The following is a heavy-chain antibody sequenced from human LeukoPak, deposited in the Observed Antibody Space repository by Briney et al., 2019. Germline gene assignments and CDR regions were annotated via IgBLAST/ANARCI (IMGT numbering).Heavy chain of an antibody. V-gene: IGHV4-59*01. CDR3: ARDSPISSGISDF. CDR2: IYYSGST. Sequence: PSETLSLTCTVSGGSISSYYWNWIRQPPGKGLEWIGKIYYSGSTNYNPSLKSRVTISVDTSKNQFSLKLTSVTAADTAVYYCARDSPISSGISDFWGQGTLITVSS. CDR1: GGSISSYY. J-gene: IGHJ4*02. D-gene: IGHD6-6*01.